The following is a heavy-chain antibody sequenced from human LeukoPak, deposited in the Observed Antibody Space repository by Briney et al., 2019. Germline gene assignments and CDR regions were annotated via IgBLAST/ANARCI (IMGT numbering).Heavy chain of an antibody. CDR1: GFTVSSNS. V-gene: IGHV3-53*01. J-gene: IGHJ6*04. CDR2: IYSGGNT. D-gene: IGHD3-10*02. Sequence: PGGSLRLSCTVSGFTVSSNSWSWVRQAPGKGLGWVSFIYSGGNTHYSDSVTGRFTISRDNSKNTPYLQMNSLRAEDTAVYYCAELGITMIGGVWGKGTTVTISS. CDR3: AELGITMIGGV.